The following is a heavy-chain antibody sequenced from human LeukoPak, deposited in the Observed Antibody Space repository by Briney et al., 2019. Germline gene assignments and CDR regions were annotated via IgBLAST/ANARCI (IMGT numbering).Heavy chain of an antibody. V-gene: IGHV3-21*01. CDR3: ARVDQDWFDP. CDR1: GFTFSSYS. J-gene: IGHJ5*02. Sequence: GGSLRLSCAASGFTFSSYSMNWVRQAPGKGLEWVSSISSSGSYIYYADSVKGRITISRDNAKNSLYLQMNSLRAEDTAVYYCARVDQDWFDPWGQGTLVTVSS. CDR2: ISSSGSYI.